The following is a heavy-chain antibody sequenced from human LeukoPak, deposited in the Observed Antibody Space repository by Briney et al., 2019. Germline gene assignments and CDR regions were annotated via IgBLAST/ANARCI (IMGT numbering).Heavy chain of an antibody. Sequence: GGSLRLSCAASGFTFSSYAMHWVRQAPGKGLEWVAVISYDGSNKYYADSVKGRFTISRDNSKNTLYLQMNSLRAEDTAVYYCAKDPYSSGWYDDYWGQGTLVTVSS. CDR1: GFTFSSYA. V-gene: IGHV3-30-3*01. CDR3: AKDPYSSGWYDDY. CDR2: ISYDGSNK. D-gene: IGHD6-19*01. J-gene: IGHJ4*02.